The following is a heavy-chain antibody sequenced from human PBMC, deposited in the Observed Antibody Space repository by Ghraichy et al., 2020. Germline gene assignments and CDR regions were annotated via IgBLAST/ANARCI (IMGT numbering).Heavy chain of an antibody. Sequence: GGSLRLSCAASGFTFSSYSMNWVRQAPGKGLEWVSYISSSSSTIYYADSVKGRFTISRDNAKNSLYLQMKSLRDEDTAVYYCSRDGTTYYYDSSDLNYYYGMDVWGQGTTVTVSS. J-gene: IGHJ6*02. CDR1: GFTFSSYS. D-gene: IGHD3-22*01. CDR3: SRDGTTYYYDSSDLNYYYGMDV. CDR2: ISSSSSTI. V-gene: IGHV3-48*02.